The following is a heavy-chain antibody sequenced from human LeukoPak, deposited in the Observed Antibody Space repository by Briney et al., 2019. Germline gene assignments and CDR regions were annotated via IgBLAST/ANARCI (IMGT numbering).Heavy chain of an antibody. CDR3: ARRPIAAGNNWFDP. J-gene: IGHJ5*02. CDR2: IHYTGTT. CDR1: GGSISSAAYY. Sequence: SETLSLTCTVSGGSISSAAYYWGWVRQPPGKGLDWIGSIHYTGTTYYSPSLQTRATLSFDTSKNQFSLKLTSVTAADTAVYFCARRPIAAGNNWFDPWGQGTLVTVSS. V-gene: IGHV4-39*01. D-gene: IGHD6-13*01.